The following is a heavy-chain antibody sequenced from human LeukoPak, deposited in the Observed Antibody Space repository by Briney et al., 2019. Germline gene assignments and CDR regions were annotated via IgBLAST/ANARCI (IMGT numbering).Heavy chain of an antibody. Sequence: GGSLRLSCSASGFTFSSYAMHWVRQAPGKGLEYVSTISSNGGSTYYTDSVKGRFTISRDNSRNTLYLQMNSLRAEDTAVYYCARDGSSGWYWVDYWGQGTLVTVSS. CDR3: ARDGSSGWYWVDY. V-gene: IGHV3-64*04. J-gene: IGHJ4*02. D-gene: IGHD6-19*01. CDR1: GFTFSSYA. CDR2: ISSNGGST.